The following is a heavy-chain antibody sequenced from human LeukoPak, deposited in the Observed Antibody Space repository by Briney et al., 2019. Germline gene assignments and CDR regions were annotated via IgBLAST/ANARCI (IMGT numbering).Heavy chain of an antibody. D-gene: IGHD6-13*01. J-gene: IGHJ5*02. CDR1: GGSFSGYY. CDR3: ARNTAAGSYNYFDA. V-gene: IGHV4-59*01. CDR2: VHYSGST. Sequence: SETLSLTCAVYGGSFSGYYWTWIRQPPGKGLDWIGYVHYSGSTNYNPSLKSRVTISIDTSNNQFALKLSAVTAAETAVYYCARNTAAGSYNYFDAWGQGTLVTVSS.